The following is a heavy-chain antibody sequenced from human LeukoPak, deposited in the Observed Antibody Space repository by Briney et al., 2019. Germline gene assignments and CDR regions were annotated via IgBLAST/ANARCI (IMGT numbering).Heavy chain of an antibody. CDR3: ARETEKYYYDSSGSLGY. CDR2: ISYDGSNK. CDR1: GFTFSSYG. D-gene: IGHD3-22*01. V-gene: IGHV3-30*03. J-gene: IGHJ4*02. Sequence: GGSLRLSCAASGFTFSSYGMHWVRQAPGKGLEWVAVISYDGSNKYYADSVKGRFTISRDNSKNTLYLQMNSLRAEDTAVYYCARETEKYYYDSSGSLGYWGQGTLVTVSS.